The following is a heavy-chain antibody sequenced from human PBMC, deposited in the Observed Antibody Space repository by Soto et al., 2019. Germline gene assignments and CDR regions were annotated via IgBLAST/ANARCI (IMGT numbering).Heavy chain of an antibody. CDR2: IIPIFGTA. D-gene: IGHD6-19*01. V-gene: IGHV1-69*06. J-gene: IGHJ2*01. CDR3: ARDRSIAVAGSYWYFDL. Sequence: SVKVSWKASGGTFSSYAISWVRQAPGQGLDWMGGIIPIFGTANYAQKFQGRVTITADKSTSTAYMELSSLRSEDTAVYYCARDRSIAVAGSYWYFDLWGRGTLVTVSS. CDR1: GGTFSSYA.